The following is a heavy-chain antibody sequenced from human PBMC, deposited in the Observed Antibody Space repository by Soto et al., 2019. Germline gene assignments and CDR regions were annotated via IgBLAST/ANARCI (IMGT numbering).Heavy chain of an antibody. CDR1: GFTFSSYA. D-gene: IGHD6-13*01. CDR2: ISYDGSNK. V-gene: IGHV3-30-3*01. Sequence: QVQLVESGGGVVQPGRSLRLSCAASGFTFSSYAIHWVRQAPGKGLEWVAVISYDGSNKYYADSVKGRFTISRDNSKNTLYLQMNSLRAEDTAVYYCARGEQQLSFDYWGQGTLVTVSS. J-gene: IGHJ4*02. CDR3: ARGEQQLSFDY.